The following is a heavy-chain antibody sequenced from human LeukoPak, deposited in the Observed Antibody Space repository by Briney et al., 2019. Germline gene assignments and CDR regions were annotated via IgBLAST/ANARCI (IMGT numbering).Heavy chain of an antibody. CDR3: ARGYSGYEFDY. D-gene: IGHD5-12*01. J-gene: IGHJ4*02. CDR1: GLTFRSHD. V-gene: IGHV3-13*05. Sequence: PGVSLRLFCAACGLTFRSHDIHGVRHGTGKGLEGVSVSDTAGDPCYPGTVKGRFSISRDNAKNSLYMQMNSLRAEDTAVYYCARGYSGYEFDYWGQGTLVTVSS. CDR2: SDTAGDP.